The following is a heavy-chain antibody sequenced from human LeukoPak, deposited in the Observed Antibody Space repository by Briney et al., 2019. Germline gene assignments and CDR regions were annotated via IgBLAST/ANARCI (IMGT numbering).Heavy chain of an antibody. Sequence: PSETLSLTCTVSGGSISSGGYYWSWIRQHPGKGLEWIGHIFYSGTTFYNPSLKSRVIMSVDTSKNQFSLKLRSVTAADTAVYYCARALADVLTGSRRGVLFEYWGQGNLVTVSS. V-gene: IGHV4-31*03. D-gene: IGHD3-9*01. CDR1: GGSISSGGYY. J-gene: IGHJ4*02. CDR2: IFYSGTT. CDR3: ARALADVLTGSRRGVLFEY.